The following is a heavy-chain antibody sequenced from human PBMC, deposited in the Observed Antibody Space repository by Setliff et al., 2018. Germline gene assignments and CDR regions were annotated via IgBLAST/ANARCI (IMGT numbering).Heavy chain of an antibody. CDR2: INQGGGEQ. D-gene: IGHD2-15*01. J-gene: IGHJ6*02. V-gene: IGHV3-7*01. CDR1: GFTFSSLW. CDR3: ARRLPYFGMDV. Sequence: GGSLRLSCAASGFTFSSLWMSWVRQAPGKGLEWVANINQGGGEQFYLDSVKGRFTISRDNAKNSLFLQMTSLSAEDTAVYYCARRLPYFGMDVWGQGTTVTVSS.